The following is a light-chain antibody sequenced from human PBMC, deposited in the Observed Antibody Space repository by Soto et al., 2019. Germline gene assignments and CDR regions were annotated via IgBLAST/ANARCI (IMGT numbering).Light chain of an antibody. CDR2: KAS. Sequence: DIQMTQSPSTLSGSVGDRVTITCRASQTISSWLAWYQQKPGKAPKLLIYKASTLKSGVQSRFSGSGSGTEFPLTISSLQPDDFATYYCQHYNSYSEAFGQGTKV. CDR1: QTISSW. V-gene: IGKV1-5*03. J-gene: IGKJ1*01. CDR3: QHYNSYSEA.